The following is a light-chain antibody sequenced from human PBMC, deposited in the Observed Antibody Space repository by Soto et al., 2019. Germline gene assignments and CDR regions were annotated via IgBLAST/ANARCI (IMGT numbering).Light chain of an antibody. J-gene: IGKJ5*01. CDR3: QQYDSFPIS. V-gene: IGKV1-33*01. CDR2: DAS. Sequence: DIQMTQSPSSLSASVGDRVTITCQASQDISNFLNWYQQRPGKAPRLLIYDASNLQTGVPSRFSGSGSGTDFTFSISNLQPEDFATYSCQQYDSFPISFGQGTRLDLK. CDR1: QDISNF.